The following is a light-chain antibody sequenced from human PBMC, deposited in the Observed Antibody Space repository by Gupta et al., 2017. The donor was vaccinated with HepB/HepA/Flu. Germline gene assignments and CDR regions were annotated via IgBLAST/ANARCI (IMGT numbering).Light chain of an antibody. CDR1: ESVGTN. Sequence: RVMTQSPATLPGSPGEGATLSCRASESVGTNLAWYLPKPGQAHRLLIYAISTRATGIPARFSGSGSGTEFTLTSSSLQSEDFAIYYCEQYNQWPITFGQGTRLDIK. J-gene: IGKJ5*01. CDR2: AIS. CDR3: EQYNQWPIT. V-gene: IGKV3-15*01.